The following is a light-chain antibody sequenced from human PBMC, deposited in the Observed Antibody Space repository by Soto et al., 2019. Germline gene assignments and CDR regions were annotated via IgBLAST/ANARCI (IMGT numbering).Light chain of an antibody. CDR3: QHYNSYSEA. CDR1: QSISSW. CDR2: SAS. J-gene: IGKJ1*01. V-gene: IGKV1-5*03. Sequence: EILMTQSPATLSGSLGERVTISCRASQSISSWLAWYQQKPGKAPKLLIYSASTLKSGVPSRFSGSGSGTEFTLTTSSLQSDDFATYYCQHYNSYSEAFGQGTKVDIK.